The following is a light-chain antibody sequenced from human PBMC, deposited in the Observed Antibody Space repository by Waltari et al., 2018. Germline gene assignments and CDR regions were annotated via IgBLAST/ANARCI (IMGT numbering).Light chain of an antibody. CDR2: GAS. CDR3: QQYGTSRT. V-gene: IGKV3-20*01. CDR1: QSVGSSY. Sequence: IVLTQSPGTLSLSPGARATLSCRASQSVGSSYLAWYQQKPGQAPRLLIYGASSRATDIPDRFSGSGSGTDFALTISRLEPEDFAVYYCQQYGTSRTFGQGTKVEIK. J-gene: IGKJ1*01.